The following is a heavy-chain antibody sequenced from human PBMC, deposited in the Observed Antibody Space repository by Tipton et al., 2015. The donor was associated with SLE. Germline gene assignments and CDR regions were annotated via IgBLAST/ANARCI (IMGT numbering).Heavy chain of an antibody. J-gene: IGHJ6*02. D-gene: IGHD2-2*03. Sequence: SLRLSCAASGFTFDDYTMHWVRQAPGKGLEWVSLISWDGGSTYYADSVKGRFTISRDNSKNSLYLQMKSLRPEDTALYYCAKGVQYGSGYGMDVWGQGATVTVSS. CDR1: GFTFDDYT. V-gene: IGHV3-43*01. CDR2: ISWDGGST. CDR3: AKGVQYGSGYGMDV.